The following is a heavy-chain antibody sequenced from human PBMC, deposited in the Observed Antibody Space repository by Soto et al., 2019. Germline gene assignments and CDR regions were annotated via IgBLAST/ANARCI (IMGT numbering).Heavy chain of an antibody. V-gene: IGHV4-34*01. J-gene: IGHJ4*02. CDR1: GGSFSGYY. D-gene: IGHD1-26*01. Sequence: SETLSLTCAVYGGSFSGYYWSWIRQPPGKGLEWIGEINHSGSTNYNPSLKSRVTISVDTSKNQFSLKLSYVTAADTAVYYCARRGWGDYFDYWGQGTLVTVSS. CDR2: INHSGST. CDR3: ARRGWGDYFDY.